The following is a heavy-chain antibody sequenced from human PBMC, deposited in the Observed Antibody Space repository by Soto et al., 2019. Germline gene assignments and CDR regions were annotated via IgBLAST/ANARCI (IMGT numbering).Heavy chain of an antibody. Sequence: GSLRLSCAASGFTFSSYGMHWVRQAPGKGLEWVAVISYDGSNKYYADSEKGRFTISRDNSKNTLYLQMNSLRAEDTAVYYCAKDSARYSGYDSYFDYWGQGT. CDR3: AKDSARYSGYDSYFDY. CDR2: ISYDGSNK. CDR1: GFTFSSYG. D-gene: IGHD5-12*01. J-gene: IGHJ4*02. V-gene: IGHV3-30*18.